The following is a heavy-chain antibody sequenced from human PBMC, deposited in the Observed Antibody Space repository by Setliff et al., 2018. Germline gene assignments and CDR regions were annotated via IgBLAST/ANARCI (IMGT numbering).Heavy chain of an antibody. CDR2: LSYNGNA. D-gene: IGHD3-10*01. CDR1: SGSISSDNYY. Sequence: ASETLSLTCTVSSGSISSDNYYWGWIRQPPGKGLEWIGTLSYNGNAYYTPSLKSRVTISIDTSKNQFPLKLSSVTAADTAVYYCARHTIAMSTIISYFDYWGQGTLVTVSS. J-gene: IGHJ4*02. CDR3: ARHTIAMSTIISYFDY. V-gene: IGHV4-39*01.